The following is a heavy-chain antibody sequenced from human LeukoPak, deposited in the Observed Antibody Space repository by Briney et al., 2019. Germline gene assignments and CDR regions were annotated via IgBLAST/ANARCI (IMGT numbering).Heavy chain of an antibody. CDR2: INPNSGGA. J-gene: IGHJ4*02. CDR1: GYTFTGYY. D-gene: IGHD3/OR15-3a*01. Sequence: ASVKVSCKASGYTFTGYYMHWVRQAPGQGLEWMGRINPNSGGANYAQKFQGRVTMTRDTSISTAYMELSSLRSEDTAVYYCARGGEEGDWTPYFDYWGQGTLVTVSS. CDR3: ARGGEEGDWTPYFDY. V-gene: IGHV1-2*06.